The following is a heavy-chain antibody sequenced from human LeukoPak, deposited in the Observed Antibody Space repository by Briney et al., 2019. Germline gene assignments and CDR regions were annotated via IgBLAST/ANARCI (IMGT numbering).Heavy chain of an antibody. J-gene: IGHJ5*02. Sequence: SETLSLTCTVSGGSISSNSYYWGWIRQSPGKGLEWIGTIYYSGSTYYNPSLKSRVTISVDTSKNQFSLKLSSVTAADTAVYYCARDKYYYGSGSYRFDPWGQGTLVTVSS. D-gene: IGHD3-10*01. CDR2: IYYSGST. CDR1: GGSISSNSYY. CDR3: ARDKYYYGSGSYRFDP. V-gene: IGHV4-39*07.